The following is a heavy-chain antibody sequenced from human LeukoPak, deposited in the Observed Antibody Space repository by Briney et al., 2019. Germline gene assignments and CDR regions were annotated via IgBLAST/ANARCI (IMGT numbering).Heavy chain of an antibody. J-gene: IGHJ4*02. D-gene: IGHD4-17*01. V-gene: IGHV3-7*01. Sequence: GGSLRLSCAASGFSISNYWMSWVRQGPGKGLEWVASINPDGSAERYVDSVKGRFTISRDNAKNSMYLQMNSLSSEDTALFYCARLFGGVTTFDYWGQGTLVTVSS. CDR2: INPDGSAE. CDR3: ARLFGGVTTFDY. CDR1: GFSISNYW.